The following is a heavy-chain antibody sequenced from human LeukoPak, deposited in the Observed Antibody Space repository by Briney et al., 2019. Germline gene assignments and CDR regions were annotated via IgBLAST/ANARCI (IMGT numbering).Heavy chain of an antibody. D-gene: IGHD5-18*01. Sequence: ASVKVSCKASGYTFTGYYMHWVRQAPGQGLEWMGWINPKSGGTNYAEKFQGRVTMTRDTSISTAYMELSRLRSDDTAVYYCARVLTAMVTIDFDYWGQGTLVTVSS. CDR2: INPKSGGT. CDR1: GYTFTGYY. J-gene: IGHJ4*02. V-gene: IGHV1-2*02. CDR3: ARVLTAMVTIDFDY.